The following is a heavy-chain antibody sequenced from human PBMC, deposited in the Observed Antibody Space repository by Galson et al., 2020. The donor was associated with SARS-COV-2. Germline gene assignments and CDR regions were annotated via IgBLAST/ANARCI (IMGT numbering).Heavy chain of an antibody. V-gene: IGHV3-30*03. J-gene: IGHJ3*02. D-gene: IGHD1-26*01. CDR2: ISYAGSNK. CDR3: ARPYSGSYFGAFDI. Sequence: GESLKISCAASGFTFSSYGMHWVRQAPGKGLEWVAVISYAGSNKYYADSVKGRFTISRDNSKNTLYLQMNSLRAEDTAVYYCARPYSGSYFGAFDIWGQGTMVTVSS. CDR1: GFTFSSYG.